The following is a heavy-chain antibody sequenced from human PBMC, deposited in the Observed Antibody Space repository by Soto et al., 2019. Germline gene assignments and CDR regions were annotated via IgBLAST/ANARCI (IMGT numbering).Heavy chain of an antibody. CDR1: GLTFSGSA. J-gene: IGHJ4*02. D-gene: IGHD1-7*01. CDR3: VRLHVELRQLHDY. V-gene: IGHV3-73*01. Sequence: GGSLRLSCAASGLTFSGSAMHWVRQASGKGLEWVGRIRSKANSYATAYAASVKGRFTISRDDSKNTAYLQMNSLKTEDTAGYYCVRLHVELRQLHDYWGQGTLVTVSS. CDR2: IRSKANSYAT.